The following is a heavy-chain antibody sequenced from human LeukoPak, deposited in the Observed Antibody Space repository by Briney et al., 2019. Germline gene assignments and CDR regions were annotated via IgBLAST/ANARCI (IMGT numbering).Heavy chain of an antibody. D-gene: IGHD3-22*01. J-gene: IGHJ3*02. CDR3: ARGRPYYYDSSGYYPYDAFDI. CDR1: RFTVSSNY. Sequence: GGSLRLSCAASRFTVSSNYMSSVRQAPGKGLEWVSVIYSDGSTYSADSVKGRFTISRDNSKNTLYLQMNSLRAEDTAVYYCARGRPYYYDSSGYYPYDAFDIWGQGTMVTVSS. V-gene: IGHV3-53*01. CDR2: IYSDGST.